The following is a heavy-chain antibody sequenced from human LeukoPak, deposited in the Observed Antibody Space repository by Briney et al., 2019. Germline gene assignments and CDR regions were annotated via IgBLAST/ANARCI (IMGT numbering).Heavy chain of an antibody. D-gene: IGHD2-2*01. V-gene: IGHV3-30*03. CDR3: ATATSWTFDP. Sequence: GGSLRLSCATSGFSFSSYGMHWVRQAPGKGLEWVAVISYDGNNEYYADSVKGRFTISRDNSKNTLYLQMNSLRAEDTAVYYCATATSWTFDPWGQGTLVTVSS. CDR1: GFSFSSYG. J-gene: IGHJ5*02. CDR2: ISYDGNNE.